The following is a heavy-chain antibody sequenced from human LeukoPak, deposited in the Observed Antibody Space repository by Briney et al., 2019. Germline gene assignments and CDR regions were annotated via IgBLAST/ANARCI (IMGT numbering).Heavy chain of an antibody. CDR2: IKQDGSEK. J-gene: IGHJ4*02. D-gene: IGHD4-17*01. Sequence: TGGSLRLSCEASGFTFSNYYMGWVRQAPGKGLEWVANIKQDGSEKYYVDSVKGRFTISRDNAKKSLYLQMNSLRAEDTAVYYCAKDNGEFGYWGQGTLVTVSS. V-gene: IGHV3-7*04. CDR1: GFTFSNYY. CDR3: AKDNGEFGY.